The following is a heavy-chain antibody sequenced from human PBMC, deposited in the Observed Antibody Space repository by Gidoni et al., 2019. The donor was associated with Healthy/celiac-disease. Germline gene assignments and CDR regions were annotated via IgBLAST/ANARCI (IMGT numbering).Heavy chain of an antibody. CDR2: ISWNSGSI. V-gene: IGHV3-9*01. CDR1: GFTFDDYA. Sequence: EVQLVESGGGLVQPGRSLRLSCAASGFTFDDYAMHWVRQAPGKGLEWVSGISWNSGSIGYADSVKGRFTISRDNAKNSLYLQMNSLRAEDTALYYCAGIDYYDSERIGYAFDIWGQGTMVTVSS. D-gene: IGHD3-22*01. J-gene: IGHJ3*02. CDR3: AGIDYYDSERIGYAFDI.